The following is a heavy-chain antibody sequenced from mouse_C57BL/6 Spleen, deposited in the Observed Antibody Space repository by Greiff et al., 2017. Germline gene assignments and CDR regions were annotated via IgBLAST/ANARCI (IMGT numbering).Heavy chain of an antibody. CDR3: ARGVSDY. V-gene: IGHV5-6*02. Sequence: DVKLVESGGDLVKPGGSLKLSCAASGFTFSSYGMSWVRQTPDKRLEWVATISSGGSYTYYPDSVKGRFTISRDNAKNTLYLQMSSLKSEDTAMYYCARGVSDYWGQGTTLTVSS. CDR2: ISSGGSYT. J-gene: IGHJ2*01. CDR1: GFTFSSYG.